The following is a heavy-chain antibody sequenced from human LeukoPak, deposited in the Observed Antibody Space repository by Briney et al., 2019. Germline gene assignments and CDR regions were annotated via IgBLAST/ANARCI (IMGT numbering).Heavy chain of an antibody. D-gene: IGHD6-13*01. CDR3: ARDGTAAGLYFDL. Sequence: PGGSLRLSCAASVFTFSSYSTYWVREGPGKGRGWVSYISISRSTIYSADSLKSRFSLSRDNAKNSLYLQMNSLRAEDTAVYYCARDGTAAGLYFDLWGQGTLVTVSS. CDR2: ISISRSTI. J-gene: IGHJ4*01. V-gene: IGHV3-48*01. CDR1: VFTFSSYS.